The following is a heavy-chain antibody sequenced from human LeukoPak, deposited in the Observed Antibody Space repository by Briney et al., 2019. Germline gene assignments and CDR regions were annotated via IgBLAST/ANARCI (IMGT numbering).Heavy chain of an antibody. CDR2: IKQDGSEK. J-gene: IGHJ3*02. Sequence: GGSLRLSCAASGFTFSSYWMSWVRQAPGKELEWVANIKQDGSEKYYVDSVKGRFTISRDNAKNSLYLQMNSLRAEDTAVYYCARLSRYYDILTGYYSPFDIWGQGTMVTVSS. CDR3: ARLSRYYDILTGYYSPFDI. D-gene: IGHD3-9*01. V-gene: IGHV3-7*01. CDR1: GFTFSSYW.